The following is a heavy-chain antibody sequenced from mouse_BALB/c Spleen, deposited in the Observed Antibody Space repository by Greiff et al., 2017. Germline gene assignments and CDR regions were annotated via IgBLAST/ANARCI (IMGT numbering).Heavy chain of an antibody. J-gene: IGHJ3*01. CDR2: ISYSGST. CDR3: ARLEVYYDYDGFAY. Sequence: EVQRVESGPGLVKPSQSLSLTCTVTGYSITSDYAWNWIRQFPGNKLEWMGYISYSGSTSYNPSLKSRISITRDTSKNQFFLQLNSVTTEDTATYYCARLEVYYDYDGFAYWGQGTLVTVSA. CDR1: GYSITSDYA. V-gene: IGHV3-2*02. D-gene: IGHD2-4*01.